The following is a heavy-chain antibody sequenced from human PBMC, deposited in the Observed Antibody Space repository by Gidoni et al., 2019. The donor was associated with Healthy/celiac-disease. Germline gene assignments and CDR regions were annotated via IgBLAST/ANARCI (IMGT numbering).Heavy chain of an antibody. CDR3: ARDGLGYGYDTAAHYYYYYGMDV. D-gene: IGHD5-12*01. V-gene: IGHV4-4*07. J-gene: IGHJ6*02. Sequence: QVQLQESGPGLVKPSETLSLTCTVSGGSISSYYWSWIRQPAGKGLEWIGRIYTSGSTNYNPSLKSRVTMSVDTSKNQFSLKLSSVTAADTAVYYCARDGLGYGYDTAAHYYYYYGMDVWGQGTTVTVSS. CDR1: GGSISSYY. CDR2: IYTSGST.